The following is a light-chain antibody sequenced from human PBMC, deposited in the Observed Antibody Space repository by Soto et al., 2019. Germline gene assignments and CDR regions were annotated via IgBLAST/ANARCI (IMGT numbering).Light chain of an antibody. J-gene: IGKJ5*01. Sequence: LAFKSTARPWSLCPGERATLSCRPSPSVTNYLAWYQQKPGQPPRLLIYGAFNRAAGIQARFSGSGSGTDFTLTISCLEPEDSAVYYCQQRDIGLPVRFGEGTRLAIK. CDR1: PSVTNY. CDR3: QQRDIGLPVR. V-gene: IGKV3-11*01. CDR2: GAF.